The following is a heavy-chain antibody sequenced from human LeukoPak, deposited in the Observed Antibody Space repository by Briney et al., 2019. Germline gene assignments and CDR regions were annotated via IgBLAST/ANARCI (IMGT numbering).Heavy chain of an antibody. Sequence: SETLSLTCTVSGGSISSYYWSWIRQPPGKGLEWIGYIYYSGSTNYNPSLKSRVTTSVDTSKNQFSLKLSSVTAADTAVYYCARTYGDYPYYFDYWGQGTLVTVSS. CDR1: GGSISSYY. CDR2: IYYSGST. CDR3: ARTYGDYPYYFDY. D-gene: IGHD4-17*01. J-gene: IGHJ4*02. V-gene: IGHV4-59*01.